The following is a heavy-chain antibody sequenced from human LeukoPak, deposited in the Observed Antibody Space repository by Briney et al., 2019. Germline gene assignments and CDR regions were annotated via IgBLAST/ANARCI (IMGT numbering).Heavy chain of an antibody. D-gene: IGHD3-3*01. J-gene: IGHJ4*02. V-gene: IGHV3-30*02. CDR2: IRYDGSNK. Sequence: GGSLRLSCAASGFTVSSNYMSWVRQAPGKGLEWVAFIRYDGSNKYYADSVKGRFTISRDNSKNTLYLQMNSLRAEDTAVYYCAKAHQDRFLEWLPSYYFDYWGQGTLVTVSS. CDR1: GFTVSSNY. CDR3: AKAHQDRFLEWLPSYYFDY.